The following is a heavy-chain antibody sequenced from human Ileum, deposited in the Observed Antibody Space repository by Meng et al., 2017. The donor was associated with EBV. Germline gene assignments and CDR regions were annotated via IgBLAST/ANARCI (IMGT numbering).Heavy chain of an antibody. J-gene: IGHJ4*02. V-gene: IGHV4-34*01. CDR2: INHSGST. D-gene: IGHD6-13*01. CDR3: ARGFYTYGSSCFDY. Sequence: VQLQQWGAGLLNPSETLSLPCAVYGGSFSGYYWTWIRQPPGKGLEWIGEINHSGSTNYNPSLKSRVTISVDKNQFSLKLSSVTAADTAVYYCARGFYTYGSSCFDYWGQGTLVTVSS. CDR1: GGSFSGYY.